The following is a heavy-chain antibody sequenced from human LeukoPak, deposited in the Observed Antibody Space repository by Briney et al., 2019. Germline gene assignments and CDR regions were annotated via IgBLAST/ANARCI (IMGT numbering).Heavy chain of an antibody. CDR1: GGSINSNSYY. D-gene: IGHD2-2*01. V-gene: IGHV4-39*01. Sequence: SETLSLTCTVSGGSINSNSYYLGWIRHPPGKGLEWIGSIYYSGSTYYNPSLKSRVTISVDTSKNQFSLKLSSVTAADTAVYYCARQSSCSSTSCYPFDYWGQGTLVTVSS. CDR3: ARQSSCSSTSCYPFDY. CDR2: IYYSGST. J-gene: IGHJ4*02.